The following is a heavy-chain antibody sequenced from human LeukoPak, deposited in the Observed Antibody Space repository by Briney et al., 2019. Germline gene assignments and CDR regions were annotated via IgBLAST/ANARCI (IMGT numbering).Heavy chain of an antibody. Sequence: GGSLRLSCEVSGFTFSSYNMNWVRQAPGKGLEWVSSIGITGDYIYYADSVTGRFTISRDNAKNSLYLQMNSLRVEDTAVYYCARGGTYYYYYYMDVWGKGTTVTVSS. J-gene: IGHJ6*03. V-gene: IGHV3-21*01. CDR2: IGITGDYI. CDR1: GFTFSSYN. CDR3: ARGGTYYYYYYMDV.